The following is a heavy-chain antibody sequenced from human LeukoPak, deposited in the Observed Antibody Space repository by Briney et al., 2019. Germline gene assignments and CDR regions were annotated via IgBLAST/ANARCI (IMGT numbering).Heavy chain of an antibody. CDR1: GFTFSSYA. Sequence: GGSLRLSCAASGFTFSSYAMHWVRQAPGKGLEWVAVISYDGSNKYYADSVKGRFTISTDNSKNTLYLQMNSLRAEDTAVYYCAKVDYGEVPDAFDIWGQGTMVTVSS. V-gene: IGHV3-30-3*01. CDR3: AKVDYGEVPDAFDI. D-gene: IGHD4-17*01. J-gene: IGHJ3*02. CDR2: ISYDGSNK.